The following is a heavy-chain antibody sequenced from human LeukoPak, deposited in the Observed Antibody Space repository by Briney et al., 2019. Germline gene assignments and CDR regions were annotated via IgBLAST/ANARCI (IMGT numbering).Heavy chain of an antibody. V-gene: IGHV3-30*18. J-gene: IGHJ4*02. CDR2: ISHDGSKI. Sequence: GKSLRPSCAASGFTFSTYGMHWVRQAPGKGLEWVTFISHDGSKIFYIDSVKARFTISRDNSKNTLYLQMNSLRPEDTAVYFCAKDSSRFGELLSSFDYWGQGTLLTVSS. CDR3: AKDSSRFGELLSSFDY. D-gene: IGHD3-10*01. CDR1: GFTFSTYG.